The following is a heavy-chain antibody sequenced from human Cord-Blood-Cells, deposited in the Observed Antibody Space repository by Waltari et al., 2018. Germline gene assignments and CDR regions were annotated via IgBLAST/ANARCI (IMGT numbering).Heavy chain of an antibody. V-gene: IGHV1-2*02. Sequence: QVQLVQSGAEVKKPGASVMVSCTASGYTFTGYSMHWVRQAPGQGLEWMGWINPNSGGTNYAQKFQGRVTMTRDTSISTAYMELSRLRSDDTAVYYCARGGYSYGYIGPFDYWGQGTLVTVSS. CDR2: INPNSGGT. CDR1: GYTFTGYS. J-gene: IGHJ4*02. CDR3: ARGGYSYGYIGPFDY. D-gene: IGHD5-18*01.